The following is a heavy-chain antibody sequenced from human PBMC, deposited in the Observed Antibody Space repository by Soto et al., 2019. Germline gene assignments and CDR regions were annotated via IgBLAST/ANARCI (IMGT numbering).Heavy chain of an antibody. V-gene: IGHV3-30*18. D-gene: IGHD4-17*01. CDR3: AKGINILYGDYEVFDY. CDR1: GFTFSSYG. J-gene: IGHJ4*02. Sequence: GGSLRLSCAASGFTFSSYGMHWVRQAPGKGLEWVAVISYDGSNKYYADSVKGRFTISRDNSKNTLYLQMNSLRAEDTAVYYCAKGINILYGDYEVFDYWGQGTLVTVSS. CDR2: ISYDGSNK.